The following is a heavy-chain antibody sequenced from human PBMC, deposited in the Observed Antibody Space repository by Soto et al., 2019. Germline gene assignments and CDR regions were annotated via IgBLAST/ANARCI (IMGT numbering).Heavy chain of an antibody. J-gene: IGHJ4*01. D-gene: IGHD4-17*01. CDR1: GGSISSYY. Sequence: PSETLSLTCTVSGGSISSYYWSWIRQPPGKGLEWIGYIYYSGSTNYNPSLKSRVTISVDTSKNQFSLELSSVTAADTAVYYCARVRDYGDYDYWGQGTLVTVSS. CDR3: ARVRDYGDYDY. V-gene: IGHV4-59*01. CDR2: IYYSGST.